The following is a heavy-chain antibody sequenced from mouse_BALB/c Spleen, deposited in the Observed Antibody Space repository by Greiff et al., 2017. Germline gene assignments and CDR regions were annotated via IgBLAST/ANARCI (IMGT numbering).Heavy chain of an antibody. V-gene: IGHV14-3*02. CDR1: GFNIKDTY. D-gene: IGHD1-1*01. Sequence: EVMLVESGAELVKPGASVKLSCTASGFNIKDTYMHWVKQRPEQGLEWIGRIDPANGNTKYDPKFQGKATITADTSSNTAYLQLSSLTSEDTAVYYCATDGSSPDYWGQGTTLTVSS. CDR2: IDPANGNT. J-gene: IGHJ2*01. CDR3: ATDGSSPDY.